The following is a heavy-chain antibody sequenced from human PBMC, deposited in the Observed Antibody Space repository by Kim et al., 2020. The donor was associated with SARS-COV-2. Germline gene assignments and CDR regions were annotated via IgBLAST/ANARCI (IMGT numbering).Heavy chain of an antibody. CDR1: GFTFDDYA. D-gene: IGHD3-3*01. CDR2: ISGDGGST. V-gene: IGHV3-43*02. Sequence: GGSLRLSCAASGFTFDDYAMHWVRQAPGKGLEWVSLISGDGGSTYYADSVKGRFTISRDNSKNSLYLQMNSLRTEDTALYYCAKDIAPSRYYDFWSGYSQSYGMDVWGQGTTVTVSS. CDR3: AKDIAPSRYYDFWSGYSQSYGMDV. J-gene: IGHJ6*02.